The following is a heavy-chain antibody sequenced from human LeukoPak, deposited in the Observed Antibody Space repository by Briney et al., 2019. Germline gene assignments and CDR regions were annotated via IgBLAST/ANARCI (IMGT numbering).Heavy chain of an antibody. V-gene: IGHV3-74*01. CDR3: VRGSSGWYGQDY. J-gene: IGHJ4*02. CDR2: INSDGSNT. CDR1: GLTFSSYW. D-gene: IGHD6-19*01. Sequence: GSLSLSCAASGLTFSSYWMHWFRQAPGKGPVWVSRINSDGSNTNYADSVQGRFTISRDNAKNTLYLQMNSLRAEDTAVYYCVRGSSGWYGQDYWGQGTQVTVSS.